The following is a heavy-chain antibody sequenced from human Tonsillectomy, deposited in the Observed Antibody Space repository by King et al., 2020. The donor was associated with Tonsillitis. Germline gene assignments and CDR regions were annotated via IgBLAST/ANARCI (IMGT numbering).Heavy chain of an antibody. CDR2: ISWNSGSI. V-gene: IGHV3-9*01. J-gene: IGHJ4*02. CDR1: GFTFDDYA. CDR3: AKGDYDFWNNLEGYFDY. D-gene: IGHD3-3*01. Sequence: VQLVVSGGGLIQPGRSLRLSCAASGFTFDDYAMHWVRQAPGKGLEWVSGISWNSGSIGFADSVKGRFTISRDNAKNSLYLQMNSLRAEDTALYYCAKGDYDFWNNLEGYFDYWGQGTLVTVSS.